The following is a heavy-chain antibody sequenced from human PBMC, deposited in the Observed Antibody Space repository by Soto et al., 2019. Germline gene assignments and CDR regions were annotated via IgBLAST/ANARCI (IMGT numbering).Heavy chain of an antibody. CDR2: IYYSGST. D-gene: IGHD6-13*01. CDR1: GGSISSYY. V-gene: IGHV4-59*01. Sequence: SETLSLTCTVSGGSISSYYWSWIRQPPGKGLEWIGYIYYSGSTNYNPSLKSRVTISVDTSKNQFSLKLSSVTAADTAVYYCARDPEAAAGLDYWGQGTLVTVSS. J-gene: IGHJ4*02. CDR3: ARDPEAAAGLDY.